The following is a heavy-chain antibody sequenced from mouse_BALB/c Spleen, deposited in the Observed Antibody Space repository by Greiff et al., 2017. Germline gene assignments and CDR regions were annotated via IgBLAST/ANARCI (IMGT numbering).Heavy chain of an antibody. V-gene: IGHV5-17*02. J-gene: IGHJ4*01. Sequence: EVKVVESGGGLVQPGGSRKLSCAASGFTFSSFGMHWVRQAPEKGLEWVAYISSGSSTIYYADTVKGRFTISRDNPKNTLFLQMTSLRSEDTAMYYCAREGLRRNYAMDYWGQGTSVTVSS. CDR3: AREGLRRNYAMDY. CDR1: GFTFSSFG. D-gene: IGHD2-4*01. CDR2: ISSGSSTI.